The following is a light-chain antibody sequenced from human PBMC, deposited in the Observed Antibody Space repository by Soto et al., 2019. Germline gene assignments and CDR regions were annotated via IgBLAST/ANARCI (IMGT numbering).Light chain of an antibody. Sequence: QSVLTQSPSASGTTGQRVTISCSGSSSNIGSNTVNWYQQLPGTAPKLVIYSNNQRPSGVPDRFSGSKSGTSASLAISGLQSEDEADYYCVAWDDSLNGYVVFGGGTKVTVL. V-gene: IGLV1-44*01. CDR3: VAWDDSLNGYVV. CDR1: SSNIGSNT. J-gene: IGLJ2*01. CDR2: SNN.